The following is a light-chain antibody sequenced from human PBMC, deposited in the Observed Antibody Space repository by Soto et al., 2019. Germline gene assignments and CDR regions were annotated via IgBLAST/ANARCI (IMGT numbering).Light chain of an antibody. CDR2: AAS. CDR1: QSISSY. V-gene: IGKV1-39*01. J-gene: IGKJ1*01. CDR3: QQSNSYPWT. Sequence: TTKCPTNLSQSPAARATSSCRASQSISSYLAWYQQKPGKAPKLLIYAASTLQSGVPSRFSGSGSGTDFTLTISSLQPEDFATYYCQQSNSYPWTFGQGTKVDIK.